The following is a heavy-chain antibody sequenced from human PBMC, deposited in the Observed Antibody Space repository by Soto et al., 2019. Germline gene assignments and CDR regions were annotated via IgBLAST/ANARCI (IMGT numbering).Heavy chain of an antibody. D-gene: IGHD1-1*01. V-gene: IGHV1-8*01. Sequence: QVQLVQSGAEVKKPGASVKVSCKASGYTFTSYDISWVRQATGQGLEWMGWMNPNSGNTVYAQKFQGRVDMTRNTSISTDYMELSSLRSDDTAVYYCARDKVVGATGNWGQGTLVTVSS. CDR3: ARDKVVGATGN. J-gene: IGHJ4*02. CDR2: MNPNSGNT. CDR1: GYTFTSYD.